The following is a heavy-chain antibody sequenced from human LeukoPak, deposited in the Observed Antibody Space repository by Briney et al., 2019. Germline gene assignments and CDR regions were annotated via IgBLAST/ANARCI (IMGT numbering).Heavy chain of an antibody. D-gene: IGHD6-13*01. CDR3: ARVTGYSSSRDSKLRMNWFDP. CDR1: GYTFTSYG. J-gene: IGHJ5*02. V-gene: IGHV1-18*01. Sequence: ASVKVSCKASGYTFTSYGISWVRQAPGQGLEWMGWISAYNGNTNYAQKLQGRVTMTTDTSASTAYMELRSLRSDDTAVYYCARVTGYSSSRDSKLRMNWFDPWGQGTLVTVSS. CDR2: ISAYNGNT.